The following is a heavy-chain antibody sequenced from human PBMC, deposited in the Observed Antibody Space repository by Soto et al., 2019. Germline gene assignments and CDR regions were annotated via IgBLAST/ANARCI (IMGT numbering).Heavy chain of an antibody. CDR3: ARDEDLGSGLFGGMDV. V-gene: IGHV4-31*03. J-gene: IGHJ6*02. D-gene: IGHD3-10*01. CDR2: IYHSGTT. CDR1: GGSISSDAFF. Sequence: QVQLQESGPGLVKPSETLSLSCNVSGGSISSDAFFWSWVRQHQARGVEWIGYIYHSGTTYYNPSLQSRITISVYTSKNQFSLECRSVTAADTAVYFCARDEDLGSGLFGGMDVWGQGTAVTVS.